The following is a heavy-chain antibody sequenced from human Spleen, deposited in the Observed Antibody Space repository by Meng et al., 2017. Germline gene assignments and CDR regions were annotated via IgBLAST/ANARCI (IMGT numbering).Heavy chain of an antibody. CDR1: GGSISSGRYY. V-gene: IGHV4-39*07. CDR2: FYYSGIT. D-gene: IGHD3-16*01. Sequence: WGSLRLSCAVSGGSISSGRYYWNWIRQAPGKGLEWIGSFYYSGITYYNPSLESRVTISVDTSKNQFSLKLSSVTAADTAVYYCARDLWELRYNSPFDPWGQGILVTVSS. J-gene: IGHJ5*02. CDR3: ARDLWELRYNSPFDP.